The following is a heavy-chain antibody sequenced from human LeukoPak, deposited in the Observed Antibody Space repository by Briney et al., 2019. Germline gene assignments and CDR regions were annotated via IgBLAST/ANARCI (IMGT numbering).Heavy chain of an antibody. V-gene: IGHV3-30*04. CDR2: ISYDGSNK. D-gene: IGHD1-26*01. CDR1: GFTFSSYA. CDR3: ASDAGVGATSPAPYYYYGMDV. J-gene: IGHJ6*02. Sequence: PGRSLRLSCAASGFTFSSYAMHWARQAPGKGLEWVAVISYDGSNKYYADSVKGRFTISRDNSKNTLYLQMNSLRAEDTAVYYCASDAGVGATSPAPYYYYGMDVWGQGTTVTVSS.